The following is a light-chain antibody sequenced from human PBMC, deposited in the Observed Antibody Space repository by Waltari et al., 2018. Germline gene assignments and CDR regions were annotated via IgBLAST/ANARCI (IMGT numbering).Light chain of an antibody. CDR2: KAS. CDR1: QTISNW. CDR3: QQSNNYPYT. J-gene: IGKJ2*01. Sequence: DIHMTQSPSTLSASVGDRVPITCRASQTISNWLAWYQQKPGEAPKLLIYKASTLESGVPSRFSGSGSGTEFTLTISSLQPDDFATYYCQQSNNYPYTFGQGTKLEI. V-gene: IGKV1-5*03.